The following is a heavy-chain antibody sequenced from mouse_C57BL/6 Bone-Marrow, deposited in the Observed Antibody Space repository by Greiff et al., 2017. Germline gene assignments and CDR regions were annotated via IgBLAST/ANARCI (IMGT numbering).Heavy chain of an antibody. V-gene: IGHV1-19*01. CDR3: ARSHYSNYGATFAY. D-gene: IGHD2-5*01. Sequence: EVQLQQSGPVLVKPGASVKMSCKASGYTFTDYYMNWVKQSHGKSLEWIGVINPYNGGTSYNQKFKGKATLTVDKSSSTVYMELNSLTSEHSAVYYSARSHYSNYGATFAYWGQGTLVTVSA. CDR2: INPYNGGT. CDR1: GYTFTDYY. J-gene: IGHJ3*01.